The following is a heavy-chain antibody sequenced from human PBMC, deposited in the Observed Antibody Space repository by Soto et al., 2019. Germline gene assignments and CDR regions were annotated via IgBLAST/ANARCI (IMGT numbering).Heavy chain of an antibody. V-gene: IGHV3-33*08. J-gene: IGHJ4*03. Sequence: QVHLVESGGGVVQPGRSLRLSCAATGFAFRTYGMHWVRRAPGKGLEWLAGISYDGFNKNHADSVKGRFTISRDNSKSTLSLQMDSLRVEDTAVYYGAREGGFNIQDDYYYSGLDDWGQGTPVTVSS. D-gene: IGHD3-10*01. CDR2: ISYDGFNK. CDR3: AREGGFNIQDDYYYSGLDD. CDR1: GFAFRTYG.